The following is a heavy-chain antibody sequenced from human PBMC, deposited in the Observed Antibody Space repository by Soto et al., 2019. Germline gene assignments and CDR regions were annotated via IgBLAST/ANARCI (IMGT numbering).Heavy chain of an antibody. Sequence: GGSLRLSCAASGFTFNNYAMNWVRQAPGKGLEWVATISATGGSTYYADSVKGRFTISRDNSKNTLYLQMNGLRVEDTAVYYCAKDRLAGKFDDWGQGTQVTVSS. CDR1: GFTFNNYA. V-gene: IGHV3-23*01. J-gene: IGHJ4*02. CDR3: AKDRLAGKFDD. CDR2: ISATGGST.